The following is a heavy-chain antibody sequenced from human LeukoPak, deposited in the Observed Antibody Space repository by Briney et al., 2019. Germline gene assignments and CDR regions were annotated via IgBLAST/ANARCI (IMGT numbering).Heavy chain of an antibody. D-gene: IGHD3-9*01. V-gene: IGHV4-34*01. J-gene: IGHJ6*03. CDR2: INHSGST. CDR1: GGSFSGYY. Sequence: SETLSLTCAVYGGSFSGYYWSWIRQPPGKGLEWIGEINHSGSTNYNPSLKSRVTISVDTSKNQFSLKLSSVTAADTAVYYCARGGAGYDILTGYYSRVYYYYYMGVWGKGTTVTVSS. CDR3: ARGGAGYDILTGYYSRVYYYYYMGV.